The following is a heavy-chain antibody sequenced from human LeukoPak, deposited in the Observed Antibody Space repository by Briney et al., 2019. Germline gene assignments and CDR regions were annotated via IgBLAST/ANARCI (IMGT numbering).Heavy chain of an antibody. Sequence: SETLSLTCTVSGYSISSGYYWGWIRQSPGKGLEWIGSIYHSGSTYYNPSLQSRITISVDTSKNQFSLKLSSVTAADTAVYYCARSLVVAAVPDYWGQGTLATVSS. CDR3: ARSLVVAAVPDY. V-gene: IGHV4-38-2*02. D-gene: IGHD2-15*01. CDR2: IYHSGST. J-gene: IGHJ4*02. CDR1: GYSISSGYY.